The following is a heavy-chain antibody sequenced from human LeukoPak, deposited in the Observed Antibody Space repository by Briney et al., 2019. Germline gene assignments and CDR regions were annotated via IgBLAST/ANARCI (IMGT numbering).Heavy chain of an antibody. V-gene: IGHV3-21*04. CDR3: AKDARDYDVLIRYYNPAFDY. D-gene: IGHD3-9*01. CDR1: GFTFTTYS. J-gene: IGHJ4*02. Sequence: PGGSLRLSCEASGFTFTTYSMTWVRQAPGKGLEWVSIISSGSSAIFSADALEGRFTISRDDAKNLLYLDMNNLRAEDTAVYYCAKDARDYDVLIRYYNPAFDYWGQGTLVTVSS. CDR2: ISSGSSAI.